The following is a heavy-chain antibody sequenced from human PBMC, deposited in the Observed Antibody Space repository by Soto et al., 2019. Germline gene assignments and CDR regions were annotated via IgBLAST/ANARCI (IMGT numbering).Heavy chain of an antibody. CDR3: TASPLITMVRGVIITYPPRVDY. Sequence: PGGSLRLSCAASGFTFSNAWMNWVRQAPGKGLEWVGRIKSKTDGGTTDYAAPVKGRFTISRDDSKNTLYLQMNSLKTEDTAVYYCTASPLITMVRGVIITYPPRVDYWGQGTLVPVSS. D-gene: IGHD3-10*01. V-gene: IGHV3-15*07. J-gene: IGHJ4*02. CDR2: IKSKTDGGTT. CDR1: GFTFSNAW.